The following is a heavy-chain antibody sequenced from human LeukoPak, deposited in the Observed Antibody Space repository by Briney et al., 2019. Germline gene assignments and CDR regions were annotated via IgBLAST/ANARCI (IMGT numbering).Heavy chain of an antibody. V-gene: IGHV4-59*01. Sequence: SETLSLTCTVSGGSISSYYWSWIRQPPGKGLEWIVYIYYSGSTNYNPSLKSRVTISVDTSKNQFSLKPSSVTAADTAVYYCARGGYGDYVDGTLHNWFDPWGQGNLVTVSS. CDR2: IYYSGST. D-gene: IGHD4-17*01. CDR1: GGSISSYY. CDR3: ARGGYGDYVDGTLHNWFDP. J-gene: IGHJ5*02.